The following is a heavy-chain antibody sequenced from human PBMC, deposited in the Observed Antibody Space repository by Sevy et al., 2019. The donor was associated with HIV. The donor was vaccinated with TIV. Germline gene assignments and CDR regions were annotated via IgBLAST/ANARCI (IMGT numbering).Heavy chain of an antibody. Sequence: GGSLRLSCAASGFTFSDYYMSWIRQAPGKGLEWVSYISSSGSTLYYADSVKGRFTNSRDNAMNSLYLQMNTLRAEETAVYYGASTGYYGSGSYTREYYFDYWGQGTLVTVSS. CDR3: ASTGYYGSGSYTREYYFDY. J-gene: IGHJ4*02. CDR2: ISSSGSTL. V-gene: IGHV3-11*01. CDR1: GFTFSDYY. D-gene: IGHD3-10*01.